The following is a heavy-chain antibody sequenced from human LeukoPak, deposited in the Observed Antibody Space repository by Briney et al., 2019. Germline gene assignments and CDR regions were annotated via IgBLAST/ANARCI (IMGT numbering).Heavy chain of an antibody. CDR2: ISAYNGNT. CDR3: ARDLKTPTVNKVTSGPSGY. J-gene: IGHJ4*02. Sequence: GASVKVSCKASGYTFTSYGISWVRQAPGQGLEWMGWISAYNGNTNYAQKLQGRVTMTTDTSTSTAYMELRSLRSDDTAVYYCARDLKTPTVNKVTSGPSGYWGQGTLVTVSS. D-gene: IGHD4-11*01. CDR1: GYTFTSYG. V-gene: IGHV1-18*01.